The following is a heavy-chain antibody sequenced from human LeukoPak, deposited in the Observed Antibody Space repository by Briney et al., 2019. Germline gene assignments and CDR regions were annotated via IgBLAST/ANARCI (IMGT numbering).Heavy chain of an antibody. CDR3: AKDFHRLGEFDAFDI. D-gene: IGHD3-16*01. Sequence: ASVKVSCKVSGYTLTELSMHWVRQAPGKGLEWMGGFDPEDGETIYAQKFQGRVTMTEDTSTDTAYMELSSLRAEDTALYYCAKDFHRLGEFDAFDIWGQGTMVAVSS. CDR1: GYTLTELS. J-gene: IGHJ3*02. CDR2: FDPEDGET. V-gene: IGHV1-24*01.